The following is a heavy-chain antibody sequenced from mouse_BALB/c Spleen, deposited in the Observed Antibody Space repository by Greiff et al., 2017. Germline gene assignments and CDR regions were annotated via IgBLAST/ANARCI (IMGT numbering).Heavy chain of an antibody. CDR2: ISSGSSTI. D-gene: IGHD1-2*01. CDR3: ARDGRGSPFDY. CDR1: GFTFSSFG. J-gene: IGHJ2*01. Sequence: DVMLVESGGGLVQPGGSRKLSCAASGFTFSSFGMHWVRQAPEKGLEWVAYISSGSSTIYYADTVKGRFTISRDNPKNTLFLQMTSLRSEDTAMYYCARDGRGSPFDYWGQGTTLTVSS. V-gene: IGHV5-17*02.